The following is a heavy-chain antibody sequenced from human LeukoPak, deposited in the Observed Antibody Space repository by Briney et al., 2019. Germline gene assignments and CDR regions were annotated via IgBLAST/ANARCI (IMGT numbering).Heavy chain of an antibody. CDR2: VNWNGGST. Sequence: GGSLRLSCAASGFTFDDYGMSWVRQAPGKGLEWISGVNWNGGSTGYADSVKGRFTISRDNAENTLYLEMNNLRAEDTAVYYCALSRAYYHWGQGAQVTVSS. CDR3: ALSRAYYH. J-gene: IGHJ5*02. V-gene: IGHV3-20*04. D-gene: IGHD2-21*01. CDR1: GFTFDDYG.